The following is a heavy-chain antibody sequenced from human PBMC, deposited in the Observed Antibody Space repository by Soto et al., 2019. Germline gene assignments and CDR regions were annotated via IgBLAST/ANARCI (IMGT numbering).Heavy chain of an antibody. J-gene: IGHJ4*02. CDR2: ISGSGGSA. CDR1: GFTFSSYA. CDR3: AKDRAYDYVWGSYRYSYYFDY. D-gene: IGHD3-16*02. Sequence: PGGSLRLSCAASGFTFSSYAMSWVRQAPGKGLEWVSAISGSGGSAYYADSVKGRFTISRDNSKNTLYLQMNSLRAEDTAVYYCAKDRAYDYVWGSYRYSYYFDYWGQGTLVTVSS. V-gene: IGHV3-23*01.